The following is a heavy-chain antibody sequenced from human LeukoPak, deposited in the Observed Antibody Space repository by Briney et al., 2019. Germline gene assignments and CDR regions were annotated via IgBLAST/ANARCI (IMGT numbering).Heavy chain of an antibody. J-gene: IGHJ4*02. CDR2: ISYDGSNK. CDR1: GFTFSSYA. CDR3: ARDISLRTTPYYFDY. V-gene: IGHV3-30*04. D-gene: IGHD4-17*01. Sequence: GGSLRLSCAASGFTFSSYAMHWVRQAPGKGLEWVAVISYDGSNKYYADSVKGRFTISRDNAKNSLYLQMNSLRAEDTAVYYCARDISLRTTPYYFDYWGQGTLVTVSS.